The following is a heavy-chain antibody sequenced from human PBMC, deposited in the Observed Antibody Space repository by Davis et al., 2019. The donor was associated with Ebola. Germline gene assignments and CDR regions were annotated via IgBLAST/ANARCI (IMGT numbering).Heavy chain of an antibody. CDR3: ARGYCSSTSCYVDYGMDV. CDR1: GGSFSGYY. CDR2: IYYSGST. J-gene: IGHJ6*02. Sequence: SETLSLTCAVYGGSFSGYYWSWIRQHPGKGLEWIGYIYYSGSTYYNPSLKSRVTISVDTSKNQFSLKLSSVTAADTAVYYCARGYCSSTSCYVDYGMDVWGQGTTVTVSS. D-gene: IGHD2-2*01. V-gene: IGHV4-31*11.